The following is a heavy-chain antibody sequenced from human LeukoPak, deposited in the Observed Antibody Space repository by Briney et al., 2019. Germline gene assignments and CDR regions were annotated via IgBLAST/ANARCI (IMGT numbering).Heavy chain of an antibody. D-gene: IGHD3-22*01. J-gene: IGHJ4*02. CDR3: AKDRGGFSGYYDY. CDR2: ISGSGGST. V-gene: IGHV3-23*01. CDR1: GFTFSSYA. Sequence: GGSLRLSYAASGFTFSSYAMSWVRQAPGKGLEWVSAISGSGGSTYYADSVKGRFTISRDNSKNTLYLQMNSLRAEDTAVYYCAKDRGGFSGYYDYWGQGTLVTVSS.